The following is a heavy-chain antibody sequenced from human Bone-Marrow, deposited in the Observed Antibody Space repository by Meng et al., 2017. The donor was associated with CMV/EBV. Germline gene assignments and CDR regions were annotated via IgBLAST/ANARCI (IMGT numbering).Heavy chain of an antibody. Sequence: ASVKVSCKTSGYIFTRYDIGWVRQAPGQGLEWMGWINPNSGGTNFAQKFQGRVTMTRDTSITTAYMELTRLISDDTAVYYCARVGPQGTGTPLVSFWGQGTLVTVSS. CDR3: ARVGPQGTGTPLVSF. J-gene: IGHJ4*02. CDR1: GYIFTRYD. V-gene: IGHV1-2*02. CDR2: INPNSGGT. D-gene: IGHD1-1*01.